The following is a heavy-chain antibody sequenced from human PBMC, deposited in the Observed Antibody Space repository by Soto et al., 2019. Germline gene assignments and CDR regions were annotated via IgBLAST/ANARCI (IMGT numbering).Heavy chain of an antibody. CDR2: INAGNGNT. V-gene: IGHV1-3*01. J-gene: IGHJ4*02. CDR1: GYTFTSYA. Sequence: QVQLVQSGAEVKKPGASVKVSCKTSGYTFTSYAMHWVRQAPGQRLEWMGWINAGNGNTKYSQKFQGRVTITIDTSASTAYMELSSLRSVDTAIYYCARDLGGWPDYWGQGTLVTVSS. D-gene: IGHD6-19*01. CDR3: ARDLGGWPDY.